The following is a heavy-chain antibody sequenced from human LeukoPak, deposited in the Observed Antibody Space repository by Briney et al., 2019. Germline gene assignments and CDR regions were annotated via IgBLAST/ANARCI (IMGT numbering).Heavy chain of an antibody. D-gene: IGHD6-19*01. CDR1: GFTFSSYS. CDR2: ISSSSSYI. Sequence: PGGSLRLSCAASGFTFSSYSMNWVRQAPGKGLEWVSSISSSSSYICYADSVKGRFTISRDNAKNSLYLQMNSLRAEDTAVYYCAGSYSSGWLDYWGQGTLVTVSS. V-gene: IGHV3-21*01. J-gene: IGHJ4*02. CDR3: AGSYSSGWLDY.